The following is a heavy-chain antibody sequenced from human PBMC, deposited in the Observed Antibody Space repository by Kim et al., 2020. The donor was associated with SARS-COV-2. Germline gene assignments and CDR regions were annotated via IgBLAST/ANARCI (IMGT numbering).Heavy chain of an antibody. V-gene: IGHV4-59*01. CDR3: ARGVPASDAFDI. Sequence: SETLSLTCTVYGGSLSGYYWSWIRQPPGKGLEWIGYIYYSGSTNYNPSLKSRVTISVDTSKNQFSLKLSSVTAADTAVYYCARGVPASDAFDIWGQGT. CDR2: IYYSGST. D-gene: IGHD2-2*01. CDR1: GGSLSGYY. J-gene: IGHJ3*02.